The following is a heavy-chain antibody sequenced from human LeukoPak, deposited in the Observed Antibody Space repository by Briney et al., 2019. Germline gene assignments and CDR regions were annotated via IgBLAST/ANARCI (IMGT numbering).Heavy chain of an antibody. D-gene: IGHD6-13*01. CDR3: ARVGGPYSSSWYGPDY. CDR1: GFTFSSYG. Sequence: GGSLRLSCAASGFTFSSYGMHWVRQAPGEGLEWVAVIWYDGSNKYYADSVKGRFTISRDNSKNTLYLQMNSLRAEDTAVYYCARVGGPYSSSWYGPDYWGQGTLVTVSS. CDR2: IWYDGSNK. V-gene: IGHV3-33*01. J-gene: IGHJ4*02.